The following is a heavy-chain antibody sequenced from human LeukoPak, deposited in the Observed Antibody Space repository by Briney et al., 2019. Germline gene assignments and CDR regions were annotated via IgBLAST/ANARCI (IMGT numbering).Heavy chain of an antibody. CDR1: GFTFNYAW. CDR2: TVSEIDGGTT. CDR3: TTDEDWNYARKDV. V-gene: IGHV3-15*04. Sequence: GGSLRLSCAASGFTFNYAWMSWVRQVPGKGLGWVGQTVSEIDGGTTDYAAPVKGRFTISRDDSKSTLYLQMNSLKIEDTAVYYCTTDEDWNYARKDVWGQGATVIVSS. J-gene: IGHJ6*02. D-gene: IGHD1-7*01.